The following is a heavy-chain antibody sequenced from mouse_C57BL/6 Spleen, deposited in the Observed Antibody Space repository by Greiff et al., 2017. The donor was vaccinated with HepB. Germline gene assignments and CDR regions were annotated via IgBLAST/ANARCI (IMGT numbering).Heavy chain of an antibody. CDR2: IYPGDGDT. Sequence: VQLQQSGPELVKPGASVKISCKASGYAFSSSWMNWVKQRPGKGLEWIGRIYPGDGDTNYNGKFKGKATLTADKSSSTAYMQLSSLTSEDSAVYFCARDTTAEVWGTGTTVTVSS. CDR3: ARDTTAEV. D-gene: IGHD1-2*01. CDR1: GYAFSSSW. V-gene: IGHV1-82*01. J-gene: IGHJ1*03.